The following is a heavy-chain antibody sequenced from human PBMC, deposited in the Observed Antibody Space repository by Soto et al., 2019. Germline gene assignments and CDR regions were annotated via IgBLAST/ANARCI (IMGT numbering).Heavy chain of an antibody. Sequence: ASQPLSLTNTVSGGSIGDVTYYWGWIRQPPGKGLEWIGSIYYSGSTSYNPSLKSRVTMSVDTSKKQLSLRLSSVTAADTAVYYCARLHCDSPNCVPLDPWGQGTLVTVSS. CDR3: ARLHCDSPNCVPLDP. CDR2: IYYSGST. J-gene: IGHJ5*02. CDR1: GGSIGDVTYY. D-gene: IGHD2-2*01. V-gene: IGHV4-39*01.